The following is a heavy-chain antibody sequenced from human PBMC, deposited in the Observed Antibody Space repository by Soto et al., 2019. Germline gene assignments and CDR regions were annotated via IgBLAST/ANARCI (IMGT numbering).Heavy chain of an antibody. D-gene: IGHD2-2*01. CDR2: IYYSGST. J-gene: IGHJ5*02. Sequence: SETLSLTCTVSGGSISSYYWSWIRQPPGKGLEWIGYIYYSGSTNYNPSLKSRVTISVDTSKNQFSLKLSSVTAADTAVYYCARQTVVVPAAMIGPWGQGTLVTVS. V-gene: IGHV4-59*08. CDR3: ARQTVVVPAAMIGP. CDR1: GGSISSYY.